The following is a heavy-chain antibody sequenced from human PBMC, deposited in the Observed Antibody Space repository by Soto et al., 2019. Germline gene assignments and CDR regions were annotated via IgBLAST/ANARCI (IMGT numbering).Heavy chain of an antibody. V-gene: IGHV3-23*01. Sequence: GGSLRLSCVASGLTFGSRAMSWVRQAPGEGLQWVSTITDTGGDAKYADSVKGRFTISRDNAKNSLYLQMNSLRVEDTAVYYCARDRGGYGPPDVWGQGTTVTVSS. CDR1: GLTFGSRA. CDR2: ITDTGGDA. CDR3: ARDRGGYGPPDV. J-gene: IGHJ6*02. D-gene: IGHD3-10*01.